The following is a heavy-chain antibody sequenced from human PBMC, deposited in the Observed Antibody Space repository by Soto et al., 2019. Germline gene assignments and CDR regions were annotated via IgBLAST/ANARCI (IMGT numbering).Heavy chain of an antibody. CDR1: GGSISSGDYY. CDR2: IYYSGST. J-gene: IGHJ4*02. CDR3: AREYSYGVYFDY. D-gene: IGHD5-18*01. Sequence: SETLSLTCTVSGGSISSGDYYWSWIRQPPGKGLEWIGYIYYSGSTYYNPSLKSRVTISVDTSKNQFSLKLSSVTAADTAVYYCAREYSYGVYFDYWGQGTLVTVSS. V-gene: IGHV4-30-4*01.